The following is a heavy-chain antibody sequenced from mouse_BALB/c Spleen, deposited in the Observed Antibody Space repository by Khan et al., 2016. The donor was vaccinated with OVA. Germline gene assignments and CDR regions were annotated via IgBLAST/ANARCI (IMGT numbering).Heavy chain of an antibody. CDR1: GFTFIDYG. CDR2: ISSVAYSI. J-gene: IGHJ3*01. Sequence: EVELVASGGGLVQPGGSRKLSCAASGFTFIDYGMAWVRQTPGKGHEWIAFISSVAYSIYYADTVTGRFTISRENAKNTLYLERSSLSTDDTAMYYCARGGFAYWGQGTLVTVSA. V-gene: IGHV5-15*02. CDR3: ARGGFAY.